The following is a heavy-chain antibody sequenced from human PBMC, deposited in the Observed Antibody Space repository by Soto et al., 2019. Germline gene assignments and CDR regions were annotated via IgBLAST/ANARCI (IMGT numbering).Heavy chain of an antibody. J-gene: IGHJ3*02. CDR2: INHSGST. Sequence: QVQLQQWGAGLLKPSETLSLTCAVYGGSFSGYYWSWIRQPPGKGLEWIGEINHSGSTNYNPSLKSRATISVATSKNQVSLKLSSVTAADTAVYSCARLALRFHGAFDIWGQGTMVTVSS. D-gene: IGHD3-3*01. V-gene: IGHV4-34*01. CDR3: ARLALRFHGAFDI. CDR1: GGSFSGYY.